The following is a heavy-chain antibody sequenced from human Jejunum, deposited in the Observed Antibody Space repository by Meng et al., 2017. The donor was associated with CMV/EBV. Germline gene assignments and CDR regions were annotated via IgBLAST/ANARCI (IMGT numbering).Heavy chain of an antibody. CDR2: IYHSGST. D-gene: IGHD3-16*01. Sequence: GSVSGYYWTGIRQPSGKGLEWIGEIYHSGSTNYNPSLKSRVTISIDTSKNQFSLKLTSVTAADTAVYFCARGRGSSSVLRGRLDPWGPGTRVTVSS. J-gene: IGHJ5*02. CDR3: ARGRGSSSVLRGRLDP. V-gene: IGHV4-34*01. CDR1: GSVSGYY.